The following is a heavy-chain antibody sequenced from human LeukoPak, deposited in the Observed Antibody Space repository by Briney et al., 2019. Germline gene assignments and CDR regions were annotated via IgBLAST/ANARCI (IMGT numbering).Heavy chain of an antibody. CDR3: TTDFAGTGDAFDI. CDR1: GFTFSNAW. D-gene: IGHD1-7*01. CDR2: IKSKTDGGTT. J-gene: IGHJ3*02. V-gene: IGHV3-15*01. Sequence: GGSLRLSCAASGFTFSNAWMSWVRQAPGKGQEWVGRIKSKTDGGTTDYAAPVKGRFTISRDDSKNTLYLQMNSLKTEDTAVYYSTTDFAGTGDAFDIWGQGTMVPVSS.